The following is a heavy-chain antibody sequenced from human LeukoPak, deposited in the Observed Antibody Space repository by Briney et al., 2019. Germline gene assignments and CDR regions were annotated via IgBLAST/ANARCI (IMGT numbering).Heavy chain of an antibody. D-gene: IGHD3/OR15-3a*01. CDR3: VRDRDWGFDY. Sequence: GGSLRLSCAASGFTFSSHGMHWVRQAPGKGLEWVTFIRSDGSSNYYGDSVKGRFTLSRDNFKNTLSLQMNSLRAEDTAVYYCVRDRDWGFDYWGQGTLVTVSS. V-gene: IGHV3-30*02. CDR1: GFTFSSHG. CDR2: IRSDGSSN. J-gene: IGHJ4*02.